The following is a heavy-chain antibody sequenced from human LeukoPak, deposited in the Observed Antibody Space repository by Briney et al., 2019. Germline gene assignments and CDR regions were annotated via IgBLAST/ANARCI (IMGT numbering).Heavy chain of an antibody. V-gene: IGHV3-23*01. CDR1: GFTFSSYA. CDR2: ISGSGGST. Sequence: PGGSLRLSCAASGFTFSSYAMSWVRQAPGKGLEWVSAISGSGGSTYYADSVKGRFTISRDNSKNTLYLQMNSLRAEDTAVYYCARENSLFYYDSSGYYSLNDYWGQGTLVTVSS. CDR3: ARENSLFYYDSSGYYSLNDY. J-gene: IGHJ4*02. D-gene: IGHD3-22*01.